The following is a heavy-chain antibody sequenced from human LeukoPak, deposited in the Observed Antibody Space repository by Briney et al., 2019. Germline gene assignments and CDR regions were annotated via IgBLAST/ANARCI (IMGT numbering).Heavy chain of an antibody. J-gene: IGHJ1*01. CDR1: GGSISSGDYY. D-gene: IGHD2-15*01. CDR3: AREAQYCSGGSCYGGYFQH. Sequence: SQTLSLTXTVSGGSISSGDYYWSWIRQPPGKGLEWIGYIYHSGSTYYNPSLKSRVTISVDTSKNQFSLKLSSVTAADTAVYYCAREAQYCSGGSCYGGYFQHWGQGTLVTVSS. V-gene: IGHV4-30-4*08. CDR2: IYHSGST.